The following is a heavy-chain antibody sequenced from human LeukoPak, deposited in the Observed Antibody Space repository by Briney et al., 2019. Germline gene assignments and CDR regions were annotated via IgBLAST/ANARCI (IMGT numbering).Heavy chain of an antibody. CDR1: GFTFGDYA. V-gene: IGHV3-49*04. J-gene: IGHJ5*02. CDR2: IRSKAYGGTT. CDR3: TRGSGNYYGSGTLNWFDP. D-gene: IGHD3-10*01. Sequence: QTGGSLRLSCAASGFTFGDYAMSWVRQAPGKGLEWVGFIRSKAYGGTTEYAASVKGRFTISRDDSKSIAYLQMNSLKTEDTAVYYCTRGSGNYYGSGTLNWFDPWGQGTLVTVSS.